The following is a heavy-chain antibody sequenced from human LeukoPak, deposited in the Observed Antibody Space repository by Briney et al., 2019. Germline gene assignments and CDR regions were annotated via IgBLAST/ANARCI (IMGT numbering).Heavy chain of an antibody. Sequence: SETLSLTCSVSGGSISSYYWSWIRQPTGKGLEWIGYIHYTGSTNYNPSLKSRVTMSLDTSKNQFSMELMSVAAADTAVYYCARWNYFDNSGYYSDWYFDLWGRGTLVTVSS. V-gene: IGHV4-59*08. D-gene: IGHD3-22*01. CDR2: IHYTGST. J-gene: IGHJ2*01. CDR3: ARWNYFDNSGYYSDWYFDL. CDR1: GGSISSYY.